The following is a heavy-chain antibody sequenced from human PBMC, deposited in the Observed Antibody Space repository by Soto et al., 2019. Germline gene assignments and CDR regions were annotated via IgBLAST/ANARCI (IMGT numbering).Heavy chain of an antibody. CDR2: IYYSGNT. CDR3: ARGPYYYYYGLDV. V-gene: IGHV4-59*01. Sequence: SETLSLTCFVSGASISSNYWSWIRQPPGKGLEWIGYIYYSGNTNYNPSLKSRVIISIGTSKNHFFLKLSSVTAADTAVYYCARGPYYYYYGLDVWGQGTTVTVSS. CDR1: GASISSNY. J-gene: IGHJ6*02.